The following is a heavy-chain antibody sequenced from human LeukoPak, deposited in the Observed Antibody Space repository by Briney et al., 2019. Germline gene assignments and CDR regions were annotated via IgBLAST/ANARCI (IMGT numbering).Heavy chain of an antibody. J-gene: IGHJ4*02. D-gene: IGHD6-19*01. Sequence: GRSPRLSCAASGFTFDDYAMHWVRQAPGKGLEWVSGISWNSGSIGYADSVKGRFTISRDNAKNSLYLQMNSLRAEETALYYCAKVPGGAVAGGAFDYWGQGTLVTVSS. V-gene: IGHV3-9*01. CDR1: GFTFDDYA. CDR3: AKVPGGAVAGGAFDY. CDR2: ISWNSGSI.